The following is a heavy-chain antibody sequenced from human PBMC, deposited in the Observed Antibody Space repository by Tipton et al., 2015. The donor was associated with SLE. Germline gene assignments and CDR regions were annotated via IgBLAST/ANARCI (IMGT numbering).Heavy chain of an antibody. V-gene: IGHV4-61*02. CDR1: GGSISSGSYY. CDR2: IYTSGST. J-gene: IGHJ3*02. D-gene: IGHD3-22*01. Sequence: TLSLTCTVSGGSISSGSYYWSWIRQPAGKGLEWIGRIYTSGSTNYNPSLKSRVTISVDTSKNQFSLKLSSVTAVDTAVYYCARLRELYYDSSPDAFDIWGQGTMVTVSS. CDR3: ARLRELYYDSSPDAFDI.